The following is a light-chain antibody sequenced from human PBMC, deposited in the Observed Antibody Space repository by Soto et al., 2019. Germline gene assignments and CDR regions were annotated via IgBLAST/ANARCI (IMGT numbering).Light chain of an antibody. CDR1: RAVGSD. Sequence: QMTQSPSSLSASVGEKIIITCRASRAVGSDVSWYQQKPGQAPKLLIYAASNLYTGVPSRFSGSRSGTEFTLTISSLQPEDFAVYYCQQRSNWPPFTFGPGTKVDIK. V-gene: IGKV1-17*01. J-gene: IGKJ3*01. CDR2: AAS. CDR3: QQRSNWPPFT.